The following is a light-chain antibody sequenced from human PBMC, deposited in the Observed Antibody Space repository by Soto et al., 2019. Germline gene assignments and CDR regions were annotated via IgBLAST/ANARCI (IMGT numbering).Light chain of an antibody. Sequence: DIQMTQSPSTLSASVGDRVTITCRASQSISSWLAWYQQKPGKDPKLLIYDDSSLESGVPARFSGSGSGTEFTLTISSLQPDDFATYYCQQYNTYSTFGQGTRLEIK. CDR2: DDS. CDR1: QSISSW. V-gene: IGKV1-5*01. CDR3: QQYNTYST. J-gene: IGKJ5*01.